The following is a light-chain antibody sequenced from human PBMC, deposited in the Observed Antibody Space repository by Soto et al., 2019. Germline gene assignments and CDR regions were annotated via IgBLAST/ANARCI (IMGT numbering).Light chain of an antibody. CDR2: EVS. V-gene: IGLV2-8*01. Sequence: QSVLTQPPSASGSPGQSVTISCTGTSSDVGGYDYVSWYQQHPGKAPKLMIYEVSKRPSGVPDRFSGSKSGNTASLTVSGLQAEDEADYYCSSHAGTNGACVFGTGTRSPS. CDR1: SSDVGGYDY. J-gene: IGLJ1*01. CDR3: SSHAGTNGACV.